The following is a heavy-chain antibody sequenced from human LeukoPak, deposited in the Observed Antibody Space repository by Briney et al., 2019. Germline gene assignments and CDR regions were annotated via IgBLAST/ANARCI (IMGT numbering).Heavy chain of an antibody. CDR2: IRYDGSNK. CDR3: AQDPGYYDSSGYYFPYYFVN. D-gene: IGHD3-22*01. CDR1: GFTFSSYG. V-gene: IGHV3-30*02. J-gene: IGHJ4*02. Sequence: PGGSLRLSCAASGFTFSSYGMHWVRQAPGKGLEWVAFIRYDGSNKYYADSVKGRFTISRDNSKNTLYLQMNSLRAEDTAVYYCAQDPGYYDSSGYYFPYYFVNWGQGTLVTVSS.